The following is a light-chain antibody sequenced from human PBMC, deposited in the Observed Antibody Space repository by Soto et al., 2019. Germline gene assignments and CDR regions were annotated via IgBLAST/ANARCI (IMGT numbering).Light chain of an antibody. Sequence: IVMTQSPATLSVSPGERATLSCRASQSVSTNLAWYQQKPGQAPRLLIYGASTRATDIPARFTGSGSGTEFPLTIRSLQSEDVAVYYCQQYNSWPPWAFGQGTKVEI. CDR1: QSVSTN. V-gene: IGKV3-15*01. J-gene: IGKJ1*01. CDR2: GAS. CDR3: QQYNSWPPWA.